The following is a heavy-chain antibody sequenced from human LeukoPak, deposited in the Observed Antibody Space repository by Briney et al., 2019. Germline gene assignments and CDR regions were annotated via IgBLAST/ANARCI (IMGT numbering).Heavy chain of an antibody. CDR3: GRGGNYDILTGYIFDY. V-gene: IGHV3-7*03. J-gene: IGHJ4*02. Sequence: GGSLRLSCAASGFTFSNYWMSWVRQAPGKGLEWVANIKHDGRDKHYVDSVKGRFTIARDSAKNSLNLQMNSLRAEDTAVYYCGRGGNYDILTGYIFDYWGQGTLVTVSS. CDR1: GFTFSNYW. D-gene: IGHD3-9*01. CDR2: IKHDGRDK.